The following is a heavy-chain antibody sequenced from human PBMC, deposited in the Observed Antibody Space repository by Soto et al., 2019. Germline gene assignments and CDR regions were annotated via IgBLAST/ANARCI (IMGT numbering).Heavy chain of an antibody. Sequence: ASVKVSCKVSGYTLTELSMHWVRQAPGQGLEWMGWINPNSGGTNYAQKFQGWVTMTRDTSISTAYMELSRLRSDDTAVYYCARAGYYYDSSGYFVEFDYWGQGTLVTVSS. J-gene: IGHJ4*02. CDR1: GYTLTELS. D-gene: IGHD3-22*01. CDR3: ARAGYYYDSSGYFVEFDY. V-gene: IGHV1-2*04. CDR2: INPNSGGT.